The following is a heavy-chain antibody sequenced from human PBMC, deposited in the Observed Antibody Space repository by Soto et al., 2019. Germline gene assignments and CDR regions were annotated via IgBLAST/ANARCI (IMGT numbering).Heavy chain of an antibody. CDR1: GFSFSTNW. Sequence: PGGSLRLSCAASGFSFSTNWMHWVRQAPGKGLVWVSRINGDGTSTTYADSVKGRFTISRDNAKNTLYLQMDSLRAEDAAVYYCARYGTDYDTGGFLHWGPGTLVTVSS. CDR3: ARYGTDYDTGGFLH. D-gene: IGHD3-22*01. CDR2: INGDGTST. J-gene: IGHJ4*02. V-gene: IGHV3-74*01.